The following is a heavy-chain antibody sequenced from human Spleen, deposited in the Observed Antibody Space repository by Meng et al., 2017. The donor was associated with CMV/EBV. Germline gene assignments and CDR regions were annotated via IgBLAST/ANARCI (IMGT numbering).Heavy chain of an antibody. Sequence: GESLKISCATSGFTFSSYAMNWVRQAPGKGLDWVSTISGIVPGTCCADSVKGRFTISRDNAKNSLYLQMNSLRAEDTAVYYCASGGGYCSSTSCYRTRYYFDYWGQGTLVTVSS. V-gene: IGHV3-23*01. CDR2: ISGIVPGT. J-gene: IGHJ4*02. D-gene: IGHD2-2*02. CDR1: GFTFSSYA. CDR3: ASGGGYCSSTSCYRTRYYFDY.